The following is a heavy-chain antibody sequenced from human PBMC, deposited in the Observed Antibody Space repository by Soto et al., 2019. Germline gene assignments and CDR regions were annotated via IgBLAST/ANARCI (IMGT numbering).Heavy chain of an antibody. D-gene: IGHD2-15*01. J-gene: IGHJ3*02. V-gene: IGHV4-59*01. CDR3: ARVGYCSGGSCYDAFDI. CDR2: IYYSGST. Sequence: SETLSLTCTVSGGSISSYYWSWIRQPPGKGLEWIGYIYYSGSTNYNPSLKSRVTISVDTSKNQFSLKLSSVTAADTAVYYCARVGYCSGGSCYDAFDIWGQGIMVT. CDR1: GGSISSYY.